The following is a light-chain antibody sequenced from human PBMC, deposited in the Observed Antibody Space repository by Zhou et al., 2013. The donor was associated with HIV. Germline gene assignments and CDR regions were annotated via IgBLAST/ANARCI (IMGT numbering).Light chain of an antibody. CDR3: QQYDNPMYT. CDR1: QDISND. Sequence: DIQMTQSPSSLSAFVGDRVTITCQASQDISNDLNWYQQKPGKAPKLLIYDASNLETGVPSRFSGSGSGTDFTFTISSLQPEDIATYYCQQYDNPMYTFGQGTKLEIK. CDR2: DAS. V-gene: IGKV1-33*01. J-gene: IGKJ2*01.